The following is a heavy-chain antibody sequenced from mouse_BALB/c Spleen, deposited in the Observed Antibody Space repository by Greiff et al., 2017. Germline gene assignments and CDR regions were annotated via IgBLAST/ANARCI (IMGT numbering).Heavy chain of an antibody. CDR1: GYSITSDYA. D-gene: IGHD2-14*01. V-gene: IGHV3-2*02. J-gene: IGHJ4*01. CDR2: ISYSGST. Sequence: EVQLQESGPGLVKPSQSLSLTCTVTGYSITSDYAWNWIRQFPGNKLEWMGYISYSGSTSYNPSLKSRISITRDTSKNQFFLQLNSVTTEDTATYYCARIVRRGYYAMDYWGQGTSVTVSS. CDR3: ARIVRRGYYAMDY.